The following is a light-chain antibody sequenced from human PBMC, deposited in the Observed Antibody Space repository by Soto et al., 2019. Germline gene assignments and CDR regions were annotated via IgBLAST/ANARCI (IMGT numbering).Light chain of an antibody. Sequence: QSALAQPASVSGSPGQSITITCTGTSSDVGGYNYVSWYQQHPGKAPKLIFYDVSNRPSGVSNRFSGSKSGNTASLTISGLQAEDEADYYCSSYTSSRTYIFGTGNKVTVL. CDR2: DVS. V-gene: IGLV2-14*03. CDR3: SSYTSSRTYI. CDR1: SSDVGGYNY. J-gene: IGLJ1*01.